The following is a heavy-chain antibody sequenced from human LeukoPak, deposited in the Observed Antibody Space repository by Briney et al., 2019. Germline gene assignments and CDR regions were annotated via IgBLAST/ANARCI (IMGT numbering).Heavy chain of an antibody. CDR3: AKGYYFDILSGYSSLDS. Sequence: GGTLRLSCAASGISFSSHGMNWVRQAPGKGLEWVSTISGNGGDTYYADSVKGRFTISRDDSKNTLYLQMNSLRAEDTATYYCAKGYYFDILSGYSSLDSWGQGTLVTVSS. V-gene: IGHV3-23*01. D-gene: IGHD3-9*01. CDR2: ISGNGGDT. CDR1: GISFSSHG. J-gene: IGHJ4*02.